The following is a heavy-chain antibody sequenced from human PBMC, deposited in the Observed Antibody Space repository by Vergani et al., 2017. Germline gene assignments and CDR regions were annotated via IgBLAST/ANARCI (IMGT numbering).Heavy chain of an antibody. CDR1: GYTFTSYG. J-gene: IGHJ4*02. V-gene: IGHV1-18*01. D-gene: IGHD5-12*01. CDR2: ISAYNGNT. CDR3: AREGWGGYGDFVDY. Sequence: QVQLVQSGAEVKKPGASVKVSCKASGYTFTSYGISWVRQAPGQGCEWMGWISAYNGNTNYAQKFQGRVTITADETTSTAYMELSSLRSEDTAVYDCAREGWGGYGDFVDYWGQGTLVTVSS.